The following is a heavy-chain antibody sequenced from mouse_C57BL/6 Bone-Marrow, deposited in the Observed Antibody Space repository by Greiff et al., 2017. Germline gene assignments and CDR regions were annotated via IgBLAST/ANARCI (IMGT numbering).Heavy chain of an antibody. CDR3: ARSSVGSPFSFDY. Sequence: EVKLMESGGGLVQPGGSLKLSCAASGFTFSDYGMAWVRQAPRKGPEWVAFISNLAYSIYYADTVTGRFTISRENAKNTLYLEMSSLRSEDTAMYYCARSSVGSPFSFDYWGQGTTLTVSS. J-gene: IGHJ2*01. V-gene: IGHV5-15*01. CDR1: GFTFSDYG. CDR2: ISNLAYSI. D-gene: IGHD6-1*01.